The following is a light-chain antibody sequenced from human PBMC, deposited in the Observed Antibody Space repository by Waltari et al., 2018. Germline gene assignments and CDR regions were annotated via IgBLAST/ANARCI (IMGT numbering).Light chain of an antibody. V-gene: IGLV1-40*01. Sequence: QSVLTQPPSVSGAPGQRVTISCTGSTPKDGAPTGVSWYQQLPGEAPKLLIHDDSSRPSGVPDRFSGSKSGTSAYLAITGLQAEDEADYYCQSYDGSLTGWVFGGGTNLAVL. CDR3: QSYDGSLTGWV. CDR1: TPKDGAPTG. CDR2: DDS. J-gene: IGLJ3*02.